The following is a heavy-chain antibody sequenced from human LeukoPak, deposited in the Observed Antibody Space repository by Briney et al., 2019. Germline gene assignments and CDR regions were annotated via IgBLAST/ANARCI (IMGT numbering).Heavy chain of an antibody. CDR1: GYSISSGYY. J-gene: IGHJ4*02. Sequence: SETLSLTCSVSGYSISSGYYWGWIRQPPGKGLEWIGSIYHSGSTYYNPSLKSRVTVSVDTSKNQFSLKLSPVTAADTAMYYCAREFYSDSSGPHYWGQGTLVTVSS. CDR3: AREFYSDSSGPHY. D-gene: IGHD3-22*01. CDR2: IYHSGST. V-gene: IGHV4-38-2*02.